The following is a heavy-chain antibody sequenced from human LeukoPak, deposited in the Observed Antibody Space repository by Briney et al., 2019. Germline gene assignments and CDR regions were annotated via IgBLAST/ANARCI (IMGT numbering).Heavy chain of an antibody. D-gene: IGHD2-8*01. CDR3: ASAPSNYNGIDAFDI. V-gene: IGHV3-66*01. Sequence: GGSLRLSWAAAGFTVSSNSMSWVRQAPGKGLEWVSVIYSGGSTYYADSVKGRFTISRDNSKNTLYLQMNSLRAEDTAVYYCASAPSNYNGIDAFDIWGQGTMVTVSS. J-gene: IGHJ3*02. CDR1: GFTVSSNS. CDR2: IYSGGST.